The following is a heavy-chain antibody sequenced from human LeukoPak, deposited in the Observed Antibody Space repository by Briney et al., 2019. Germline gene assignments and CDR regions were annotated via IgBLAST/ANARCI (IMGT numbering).Heavy chain of an antibody. V-gene: IGHV4-34*01. Sequence: SETLSLTCAVYGGSFSGYYWSWIRQPPGKGLEWIGEINHSGSTNYNPSLKSRVTISVDTSKNQFSLKLSSVTAADTAVYYCARDGYKADYWSQGTLVTVSS. CDR1: GGSFSGYY. CDR3: ARDGYKADY. J-gene: IGHJ4*02. CDR2: INHSGST. D-gene: IGHD5-24*01.